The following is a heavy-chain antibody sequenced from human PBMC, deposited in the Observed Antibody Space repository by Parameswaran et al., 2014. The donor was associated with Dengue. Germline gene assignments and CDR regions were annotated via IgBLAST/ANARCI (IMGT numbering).Heavy chain of an antibody. Sequence: RWIHQPPGKGLEWIGYIYYSGSTNYNPSLKSRVTISVDTSKNQFSLKLSSVTAADTAVYYCASHNIVVVVAADYYFDYWGQGTLVTVSS. CDR2: IYYSGST. CDR3: ASHNIVVVVAADYYFDY. J-gene: IGHJ4*02. V-gene: IGHV4-59*08. D-gene: IGHD2-15*01.